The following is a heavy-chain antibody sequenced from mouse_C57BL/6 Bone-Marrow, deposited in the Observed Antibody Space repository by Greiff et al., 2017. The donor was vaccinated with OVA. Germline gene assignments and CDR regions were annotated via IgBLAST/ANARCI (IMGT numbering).Heavy chain of an antibody. CDR2: IDPNSGGT. J-gene: IGHJ1*03. CDR3: GGGSSFHWYFDV. CDR1: GYTFPSSW. V-gene: IGHV1-72*01. D-gene: IGHD1-1*01. Sequence: QVQLQQSGAELVKPGASVKLSCKASGYTFPSSWMHWVTQRPGRGLEWIGSIDPNSGGTTYNEKFKSKATLTVDKPSSTAYMQLSSLTSEDSAVYYCGGGSSFHWYFDVWGTGTTVTVSS.